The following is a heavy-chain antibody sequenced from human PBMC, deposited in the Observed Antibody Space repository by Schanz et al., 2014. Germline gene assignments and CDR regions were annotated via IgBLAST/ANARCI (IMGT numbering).Heavy chain of an antibody. J-gene: IGHJ4*02. CDR1: GYTFTSYD. CDR2: MNPNSGNP. Sequence: QVQLIQSGAEVKKPGASVKVSCTASGYTFTSYDINWVRQAPGQGLEWLGWMNPNSGNPGFAQKFRGRVTMTRNTSMSTAYIELHILSSEDTAVYYCARGQAVDFWGQGTMVTVSS. V-gene: IGHV1-8*01. CDR3: ARGQAVDF.